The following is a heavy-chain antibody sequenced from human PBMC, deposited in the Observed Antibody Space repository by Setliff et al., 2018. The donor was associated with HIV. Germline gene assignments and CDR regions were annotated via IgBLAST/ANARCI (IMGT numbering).Heavy chain of an antibody. CDR2: IWFDGST. CDR1: GFTFSSYG. J-gene: IGHJ4*02. V-gene: IGHV3-33*01. CDR3: ASSRGYFVQAD. Sequence: PGGSLRLSCVASGFTFSSYGMHWVRQAPGKGLEWVAVIWFDGSTFYADSVKGRFTISRDNSKNTLYLQMNSLRAEDTAVYYCASSRGYFVQADWGQGTLVTVSS. D-gene: IGHD3-22*01.